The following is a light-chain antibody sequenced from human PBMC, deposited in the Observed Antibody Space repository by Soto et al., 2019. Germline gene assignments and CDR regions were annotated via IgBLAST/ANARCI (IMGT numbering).Light chain of an antibody. CDR3: QQYSSSPRT. J-gene: IGKJ1*01. V-gene: IGKV3-20*01. Sequence: EIVMTQSPATLSLSPGERATLSCRPSQSVSSSYLAWYQQKPGQAPRLFIYDAANRATGIPDRFNGSGSGTDFTLTISRLEPEDFAVYYCQQYSSSPRTFGQGTKVDIK. CDR2: DAA. CDR1: QSVSSSY.